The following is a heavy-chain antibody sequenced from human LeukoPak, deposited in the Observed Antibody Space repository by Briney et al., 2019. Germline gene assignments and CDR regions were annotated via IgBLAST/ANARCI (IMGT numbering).Heavy chain of an antibody. CDR1: GGTFSSYA. CDR2: IIPIFGTA. D-gene: IGHD3-3*01. J-gene: IGHJ6*03. V-gene: IGHV1-69*05. Sequence: GASVKVSCKASGGTFSSYAISWVRQAPGRGLEWMGGIIPIFGTANYAQKFQGRVTITTDESTSTAYMELSSLRSEDTAVYYCARAGAYYDFWSGFRPYYYYMDVWGKGTTVTVSS. CDR3: ARAGAYYDFWSGFRPYYYYMDV.